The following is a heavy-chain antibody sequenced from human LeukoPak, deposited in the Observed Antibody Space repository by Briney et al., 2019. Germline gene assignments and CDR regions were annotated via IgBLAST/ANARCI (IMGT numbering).Heavy chain of an antibody. CDR3: AKRSRRLTIVRGVPREDV. CDR2: ISSSGSVT. J-gene: IGHJ6*02. Sequence: KPGGSLRLSCAASGFTFSDYYMSWIRQAPGKGLEWVAYISSSGSVTYYADSVKGRFTISRDNAKNSLYLQMNSLRAEDTAVYYCAKRSRRLTIVRGVPREDVWGQGTTVTVSS. D-gene: IGHD3-10*01. V-gene: IGHV3-11*01. CDR1: GFTFSDYY.